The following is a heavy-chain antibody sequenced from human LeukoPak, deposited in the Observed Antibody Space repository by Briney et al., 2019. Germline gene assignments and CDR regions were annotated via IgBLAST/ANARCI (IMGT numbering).Heavy chain of an antibody. CDR3: ARGAAAAGTLDY. Sequence: PGGSLRLSCAASGFTFSSFSMNWVRQAPGKGLGWVSSISSSSSSIYYADSVKGRFTISRDNAKNSLYLQMNSLRAEDTAVYYCARGAAAAGTLDYWGQGTLVTVSS. D-gene: IGHD6-13*01. CDR2: ISSSSSSI. J-gene: IGHJ4*02. CDR1: GFTFSSFS. V-gene: IGHV3-21*01.